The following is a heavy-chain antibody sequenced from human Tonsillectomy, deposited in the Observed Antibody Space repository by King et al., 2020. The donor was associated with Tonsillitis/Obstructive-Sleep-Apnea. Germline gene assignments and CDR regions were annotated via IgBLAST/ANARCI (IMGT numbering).Heavy chain of an antibody. CDR3: ARQGYYYGSSGYHTEYFQH. J-gene: IGHJ1*01. CDR1: GYSFTSYW. D-gene: IGHD3-22*01. V-gene: IGHV5-51*01. Sequence: QLVQSGAEVKKPGESLKISCKGSGYSFTSYWIGWVRQMPGKGLEWMGIIYPGDSDTRYSPSFQGQVTISADKSISTAYLQWSSLKASDTAMYYCARQGYYYGSSGYHTEYFQHWGQGTLVTVSS. CDR2: IYPGDSDT.